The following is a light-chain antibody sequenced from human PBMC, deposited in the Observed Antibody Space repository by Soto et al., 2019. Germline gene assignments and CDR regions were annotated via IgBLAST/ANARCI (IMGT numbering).Light chain of an antibody. CDR3: QQSYSTPPIT. CDR2: AAS. V-gene: IGKV1-39*01. Sequence: DIQMTQSPSSQSAYVGDRVTITCRASQSISSYLNWYQQKPGKAPKLLIYAASSLQSGVPSRFSGSGSGTDFTLTISSLQPEDFATYYCQQSYSTPPITFGQGTRLEIK. CDR1: QSISSY. J-gene: IGKJ5*01.